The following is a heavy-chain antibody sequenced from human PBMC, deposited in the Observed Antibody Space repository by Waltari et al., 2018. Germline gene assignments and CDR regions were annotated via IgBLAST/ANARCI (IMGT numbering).Heavy chain of an antibody. V-gene: IGHV1-69*05. CDR2: IIPNLGTA. J-gene: IGHJ4*02. CDR3: ARDPGAGYRAFDY. CDR1: GGTFISYS. Sequence: QVQLVQSRAEVTKPGSSVQVSCKASGGTFISYSISRARQAPGQGLGWRGGIIPNLGTANYAQKFQGRVTITTNESTSTAYMELSSLRSEDTAVYYCARDPGAGYRAFDYWGQGTLVTVSS. D-gene: IGHD1-1*01.